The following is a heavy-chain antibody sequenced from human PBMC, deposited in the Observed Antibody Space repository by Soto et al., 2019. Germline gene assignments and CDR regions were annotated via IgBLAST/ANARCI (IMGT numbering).Heavy chain of an antibody. D-gene: IGHD3-22*01. CDR2: IYYSGST. CDR3: ARRISSSGYYYGNNWFDP. Sequence: PSETLSLTCTVSGGSISSYYWSWIRQPPGKGLEWIGYIYYSGSTNYNPSLKSRVTISVDTSKNQFSLKLSSVTAADTAVYYCARRISSSGYYYGNNWFDPWGQGTLVTVSS. CDR1: GGSISSYY. J-gene: IGHJ5*02. V-gene: IGHV4-59*08.